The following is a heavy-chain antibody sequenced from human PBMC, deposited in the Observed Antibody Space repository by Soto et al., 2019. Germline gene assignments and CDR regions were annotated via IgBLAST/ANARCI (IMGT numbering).Heavy chain of an antibody. Sequence: SETLSLTCTVSGGSISSGGYYWSWIRQHPGKGLEWIGYIYYSGSTYYNPSLKSRVTISVDTSKNQFSLKLSSVTAADTAVYYCARETNYDYIWGSYPANYAFDIWGQGTMVTVSS. D-gene: IGHD3-16*02. CDR1: GGSISSGGYY. CDR3: ARETNYDYIWGSYPANYAFDI. J-gene: IGHJ3*02. CDR2: IYYSGST. V-gene: IGHV4-31*03.